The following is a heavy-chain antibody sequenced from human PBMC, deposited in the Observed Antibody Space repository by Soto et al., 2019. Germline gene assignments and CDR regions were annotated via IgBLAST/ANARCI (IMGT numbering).Heavy chain of an antibody. CDR1: GGTFSSYA. V-gene: IGHV1-69*01. CDR2: TIPMFGIE. J-gene: IGHJ6*02. CDR3: ARSTRGDYYYGMDV. Sequence: QVQLVQSGAEVKKPGSSVKVSCKASGGTFSSYAVTWVRQAPGQGLEWMGGTIPMFGIEIYAQKFQGRVKMTADESTSTAYMELSSLRSEDTAVYYCARSTRGDYYYGMDVWGQGTTVTVSS.